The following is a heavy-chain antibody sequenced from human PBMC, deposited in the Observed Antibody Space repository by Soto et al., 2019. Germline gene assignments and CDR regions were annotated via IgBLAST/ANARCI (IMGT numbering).Heavy chain of an antibody. J-gene: IGHJ6*02. Sequence: QVQLQESGPGLVKPSETLSLTCTVSGGSVSSGSYYWSWIRQPPGKGLEWIGYIYYSGNTNHNPSLTSRVTISVDTSKNQFSLKLSSVTAADTAVYYCASVTRTCISTSCYRYYYGMDVWGQGTTVTVSS. CDR3: ASVTRTCISTSCYRYYYGMDV. D-gene: IGHD2-2*02. CDR2: IYYSGNT. V-gene: IGHV4-61*01. CDR1: GGSVSSGSYY.